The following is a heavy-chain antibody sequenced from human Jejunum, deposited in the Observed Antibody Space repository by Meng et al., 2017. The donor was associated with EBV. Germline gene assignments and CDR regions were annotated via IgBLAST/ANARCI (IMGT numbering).Heavy chain of an antibody. V-gene: IGHV3-11*01. CDR2: ISSSGDVL. CDR1: GFTFSDHH. CDR3: ARVRHGNSWVPLDY. J-gene: IGHJ4*02. D-gene: IGHD6-13*01. Sequence: VVFWGGFVNPDGYPRISCAASGFTFSDHHMKWIRQVPGKGLQWFSSISSSGDVLNYEDSVKGRFTISRDNAKKSLLLQMNSRRVEDTAVYYCARVRHGNSWVPLDYWGQGTLVTVSS.